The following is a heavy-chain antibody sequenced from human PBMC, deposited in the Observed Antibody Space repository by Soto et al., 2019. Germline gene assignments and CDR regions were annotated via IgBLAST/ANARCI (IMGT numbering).Heavy chain of an antibody. CDR1: GFTLSGYA. D-gene: IGHD6-6*01. CDR2: ISSNGVGT. Sequence: PGGSLRLSCAASGFTLSGYAMDWVRQAPGKGLEYVSGISSNGVGTYYANSVQGRFTISRDNSKNTVYLQMGSLRPEDMAVYYCARRARPALYYKDVWGKGTTVTVSS. V-gene: IGHV3-64*01. J-gene: IGHJ6*03. CDR3: ARRARPALYYKDV.